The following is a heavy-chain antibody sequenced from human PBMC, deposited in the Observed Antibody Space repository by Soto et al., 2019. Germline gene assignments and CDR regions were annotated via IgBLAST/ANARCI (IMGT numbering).Heavy chain of an antibody. J-gene: IGHJ4*02. V-gene: IGHV1-2*04. Sequence: AASVKVSCKASGYRFSGYYIHWVRQAPGQGLESMGWINPTSGVAEYAPKFQGWVTMTRDTSINTAYMELTRLTSNNTAVYYCARDGRLYGADYFFDYWGQGTLVTVSS. CDR2: INPTSGVA. D-gene: IGHD3-10*01. CDR1: GYRFSGYY. CDR3: ARDGRLYGADYFFDY.